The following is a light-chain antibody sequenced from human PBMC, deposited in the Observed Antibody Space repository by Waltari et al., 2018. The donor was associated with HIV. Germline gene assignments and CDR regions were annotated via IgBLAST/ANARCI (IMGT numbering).Light chain of an antibody. CDR1: QSISSW. CDR2: KAS. J-gene: IGKJ1*01. Sequence: DIQMTQSPSTLSASVGDRVTITCRASQSISSWLAWYQQKPGKAPKLLIYKASSLQSGVPSRFSGIGSGTEFTLTISSLQPDDFATYYCQQYNSFSSWTFGQGTKVEIK. CDR3: QQYNSFSSWT. V-gene: IGKV1-5*03.